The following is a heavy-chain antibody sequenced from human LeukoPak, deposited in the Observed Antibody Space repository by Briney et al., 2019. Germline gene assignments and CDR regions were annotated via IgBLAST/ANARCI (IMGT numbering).Heavy chain of an antibody. D-gene: IGHD6-6*01. Sequence: GGSLRLSCAASGFPFSSYSMNWVRQAPGKGREWVSSISSGSTYIYYADSVKGRFTISRDDAKNSLYLQRNSLRAEDTAGYYCARDKGFESSSSPYYWGQGSLVTVSS. CDR2: ISSGSTYI. V-gene: IGHV3-21*01. J-gene: IGHJ4*02. CDR1: GFPFSSYS. CDR3: ARDKGFESSSSPYY.